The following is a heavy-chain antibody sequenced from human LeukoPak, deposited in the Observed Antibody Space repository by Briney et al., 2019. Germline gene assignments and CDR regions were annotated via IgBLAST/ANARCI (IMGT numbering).Heavy chain of an antibody. J-gene: IGHJ3*02. V-gene: IGHV3-9*01. CDR3: ARERFRRGAFDI. CDR2: ISWNSGSI. D-gene: IGHD2-21*01. Sequence: PGGSLRLSCAASGFTFDDYAMHWVRQAPGKGLEWVSGISWNSGSIGYADSVKGRFTISRDNSKNTLYLQMNSLRAEDTAVYYCARERFRRGAFDIWGQGTMVTVSS. CDR1: GFTFDDYA.